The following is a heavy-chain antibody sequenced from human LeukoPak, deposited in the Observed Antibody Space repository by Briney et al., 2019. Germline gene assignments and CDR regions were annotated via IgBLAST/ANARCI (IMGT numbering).Heavy chain of an antibody. V-gene: IGHV4-39*07. Sequence: SETLSLTCTVSGGSTSTSSYYWGWIRQPPGKGLEWIGSIYYSGSTYYNPSLKSRVTISVDTSKNQFSLKLSSVTAADTAVYYCARDGYCGGDCYAEGGWFDPWGQGTLVTVSS. CDR3: ARDGYCGGDCYAEGGWFDP. CDR1: GGSTSTSSYY. CDR2: IYYSGST. J-gene: IGHJ5*02. D-gene: IGHD2-21*02.